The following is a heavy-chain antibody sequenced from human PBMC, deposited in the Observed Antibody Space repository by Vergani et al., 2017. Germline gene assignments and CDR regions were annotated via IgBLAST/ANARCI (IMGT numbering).Heavy chain of an antibody. Sequence: EVQLVQSGAEVMKPGATMKISCKVSGYTFTDHYMHWVKQAPGKGLEWMGLVEPEDGETIYAEKFKGRVTIAADTSTDTAHLELSSLRSEDTAVYYCATPQTVTTGGMEVWGQGTTVIVSS. CDR1: GYTFTDHY. CDR2: VEPEDGET. J-gene: IGHJ6*02. D-gene: IGHD4-17*01. V-gene: IGHV1-69-2*01. CDR3: ATPQTVTTGGMEV.